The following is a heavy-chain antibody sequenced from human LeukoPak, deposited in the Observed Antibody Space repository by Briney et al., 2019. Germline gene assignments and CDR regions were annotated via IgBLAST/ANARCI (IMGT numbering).Heavy chain of an antibody. D-gene: IGHD3-9*01. Sequence: ASVKVSCKASGYTFTSYDINWVRQATGQGLEWMGWMNPNSGNTGYAQKFQGRVTITADESTSTAYMELSSLRSEDTAVYYCAREVLSLRYFDWPIMDAFDIWGQGTMVTVSS. CDR2: MNPNSGNT. CDR1: GYTFTSYD. V-gene: IGHV1-8*01. J-gene: IGHJ3*02. CDR3: AREVLSLRYFDWPIMDAFDI.